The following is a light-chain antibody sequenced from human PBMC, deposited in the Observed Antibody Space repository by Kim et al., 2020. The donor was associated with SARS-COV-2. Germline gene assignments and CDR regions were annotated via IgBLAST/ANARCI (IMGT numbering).Light chain of an antibody. CDR3: DFRDSSSNHYVV. J-gene: IGLJ2*01. CDR2: GTN. CDR1: SLRTCW. V-gene: IGLV3-19*01. Sequence: SSELTQDSAVSVALGQTVGITCQGDSLRTCWAAWYQQKPGQDPILVIFGTNNRLSRIPDRFSGSSSGNTASLTITGAQAEVEADYYCDFRDSSSNHYVVFGGGTQLTVL.